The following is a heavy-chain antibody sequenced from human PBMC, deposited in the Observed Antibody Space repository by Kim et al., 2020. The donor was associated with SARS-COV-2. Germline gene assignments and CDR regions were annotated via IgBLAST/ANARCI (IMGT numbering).Heavy chain of an antibody. CDR3: ARVDYGSGSINYYFDY. CDR1: GGSINSGDYC. Sequence: SETLSLTCTVSGGSINSGDYCWAWIRQHPGKGLEWIGCIFNGGTTYHYPSLESRVTISIDTSKNQFSLNLSSMTAADTAVYYCARVDYGSGSINYYFDYWGQGTLVTVSS. D-gene: IGHD3-10*01. V-gene: IGHV4-31*03. CDR2: IFNGGTT. J-gene: IGHJ4*02.